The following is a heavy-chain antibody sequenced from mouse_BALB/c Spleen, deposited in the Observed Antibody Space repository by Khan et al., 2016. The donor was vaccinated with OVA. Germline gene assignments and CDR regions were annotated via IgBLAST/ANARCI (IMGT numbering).Heavy chain of an antibody. CDR3: ARRNYFGYTFAY. CDR2: ISPGSGDT. J-gene: IGHJ3*01. V-gene: IGHV1-77*01. CDR1: GYTFTDYY. D-gene: IGHD1-2*01. Sequence: QVQLKEYGAELARPGASVKLSCKASGYTFTDYYINWVKQRTGQGLEWIGEISPGSGDTYYNEKFKGKAILTADKSPSTVYMQLSSLTAEASAVYFCARRNYFGYTFAYWGQGALVTVSA.